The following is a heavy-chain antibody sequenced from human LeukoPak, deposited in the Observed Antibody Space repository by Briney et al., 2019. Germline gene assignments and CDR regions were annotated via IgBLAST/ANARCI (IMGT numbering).Heavy chain of an antibody. CDR2: ITGSGGST. V-gene: IGHV3-23*01. CDR3: AKGRRDILTGYYEGAPH. CDR1: GFTFSGYA. D-gene: IGHD3-9*01. J-gene: IGHJ4*02. Sequence: GGSLRLSCAASGFTFSGYAMSWVRQAPGKGLEWVSAITGSGGSTYYGASVKGRFTISRDNSKNTLFLQMNSLRAEDTAVYYCAKGRRDILTGYYEGAPHWGQGTLVTVSS.